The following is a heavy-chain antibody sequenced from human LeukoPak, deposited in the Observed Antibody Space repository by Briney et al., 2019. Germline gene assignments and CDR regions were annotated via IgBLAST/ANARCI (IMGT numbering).Heavy chain of an antibody. CDR3: AKDHDYGDRNWFDP. J-gene: IGHJ5*02. CDR2: ISGSGGST. D-gene: IGHD4-17*01. V-gene: IGHV3-23*01. Sequence: GSLRLSCAASGFTFSIYAMTWVRQAPGKGLEWVSTISGSGGSTYYADSVKGRFTISRDNSNNTLYLQMNSLRAEDTAVYSCAKDHDYGDRNWFDPWGQGTLVTVSS. CDR1: GFTFSIYA.